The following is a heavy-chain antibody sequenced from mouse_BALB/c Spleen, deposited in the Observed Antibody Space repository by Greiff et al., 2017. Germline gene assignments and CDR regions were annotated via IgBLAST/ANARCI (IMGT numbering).Heavy chain of an antibody. J-gene: IGHJ4*01. CDR2: ISYSGST. CDR3: ARYTGGRGAMDY. CDR1: GDSITSGY. D-gene: IGHD1-1*01. V-gene: IGHV3-8*02. Sequence: EVKLQESGPSLVKPSQTLSLTCSVTGDSITSGYWNWIRKFPGNKLEYMGYISYSGSTYYNPSLKSRISITRDTSKNQYYLQLNSVTTEDTAIYYCARYTGGRGAMDYWGQGTSVTVSS.